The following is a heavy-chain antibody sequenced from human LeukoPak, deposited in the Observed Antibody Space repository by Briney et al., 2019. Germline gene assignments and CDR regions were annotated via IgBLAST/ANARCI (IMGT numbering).Heavy chain of an antibody. D-gene: IGHD3-22*01. Sequence: GGSLRLSCAASGFTFGTHAMTWVRQAPGKGLELVSAMSGRGDTSSYADSVKGRLTISKDNSKNTLFLQMNSLRAEDTAVYYCAKLAGIRGWFVYYFDYWGQGTLVTVS. V-gene: IGHV3-23*01. J-gene: IGHJ4*02. CDR3: AKLAGIRGWFVYYFDY. CDR2: MSGRGDTS. CDR1: GFTFGTHA.